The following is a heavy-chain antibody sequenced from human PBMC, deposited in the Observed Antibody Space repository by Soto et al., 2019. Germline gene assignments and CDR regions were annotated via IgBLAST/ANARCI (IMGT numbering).Heavy chain of an antibody. V-gene: IGHV4-31*03. Sequence: SETLSLTCTVSGGSISSGGYYWSWIRQHPGKGLEWIGYIYYSGSTYYNPSLKSRVTISVDTSKNQFSLKLSSVTAADTAVYYCARGLPYGDYVAALGYYFDYWGQGTLVTVSS. CDR3: ARGLPYGDYVAALGYYFDY. CDR1: GGSISSGGYY. CDR2: IYYSGST. D-gene: IGHD4-17*01. J-gene: IGHJ4*02.